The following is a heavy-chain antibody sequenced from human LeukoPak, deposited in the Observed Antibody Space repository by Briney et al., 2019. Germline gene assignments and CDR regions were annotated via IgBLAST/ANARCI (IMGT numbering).Heavy chain of an antibody. CDR1: GYSISSGYY. Sequence: SSETLSLTCTVSGYSISSGYYWGWIRQPPGKGLEWIGSIYHSGSTYYNPSLKSRVTISVDTSKNQFSLKLASVTAADTAMYYCARKDGDYWGQGTLVTVSS. V-gene: IGHV4-38-2*02. CDR3: ARKDGDY. CDR2: IYHSGST. J-gene: IGHJ4*02.